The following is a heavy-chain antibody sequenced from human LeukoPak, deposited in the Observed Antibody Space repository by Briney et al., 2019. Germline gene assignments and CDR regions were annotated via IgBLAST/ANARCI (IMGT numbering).Heavy chain of an antibody. V-gene: IGHV4-4*02. D-gene: IGHD5-18*01. J-gene: IGHJ5*02. CDR2: INHSGST. Sequence: SETLSLTCAVSGASISSSNWWSWVRQPPGKGLEWIGEINHSGSTNYNPSLKSRVTISVDTSKNQFSLKLSSVTAADTAVYYCARRTAMPYWGVWFDPWGQGTLVTVSS. CDR1: GASISSSNW. CDR3: ARRTAMPYWGVWFDP.